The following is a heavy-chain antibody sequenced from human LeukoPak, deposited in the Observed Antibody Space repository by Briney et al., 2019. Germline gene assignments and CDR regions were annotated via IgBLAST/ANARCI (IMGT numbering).Heavy chain of an antibody. J-gene: IGHJ4*02. Sequence: SETLSLTCTVSGGSISSSSYYWGWIRQPPGKGLEWIGSIYHSGSTYYNPSLKSRVTISVDTSKNQFSLKLSSVTAADTAVYYCARRVGAIHLFDYWGQGTLVTVSS. CDR1: GGSISSSSYY. D-gene: IGHD1-26*01. CDR2: IYHSGST. CDR3: ARRVGAIHLFDY. V-gene: IGHV4-39*07.